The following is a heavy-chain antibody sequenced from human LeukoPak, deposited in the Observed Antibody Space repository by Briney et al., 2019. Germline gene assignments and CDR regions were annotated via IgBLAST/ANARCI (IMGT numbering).Heavy chain of an antibody. CDR2: IYYSGST. CDR1: GGSISSSSYY. V-gene: IGHV4-39*07. J-gene: IGHJ4*02. Sequence: SETLSLTCTVSGGSISSSSYYWGWIRQPPGNGLEWIGSIYYSGSTYYNPSLKSRVTISVDTSKNQFSLKLSSVTAADTAVYYCARDQGGEGQLFDYWGQGTLVTVSS. D-gene: IGHD3-16*01. CDR3: ARDQGGEGQLFDY.